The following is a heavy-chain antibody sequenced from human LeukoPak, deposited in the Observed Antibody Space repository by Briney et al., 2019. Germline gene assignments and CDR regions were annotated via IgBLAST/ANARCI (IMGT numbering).Heavy chain of an antibody. CDR1: GFTFSDHF. D-gene: IGHD6-19*01. CDR3: VRVGRVAVSDYLDY. J-gene: IGHJ4*02. CDR2: SRNKAKSYTT. Sequence: SGGSLRLSCAVSGFTFSDHFLDWVRQAPGKGLEWVGRSRNKAKSYTTEYAASVKGRFTISRDDSKNSLYLQMNSLKTEDKAVYYCVRVGRVAVSDYLDYWGQGTLVPASS. V-gene: IGHV3-72*01.